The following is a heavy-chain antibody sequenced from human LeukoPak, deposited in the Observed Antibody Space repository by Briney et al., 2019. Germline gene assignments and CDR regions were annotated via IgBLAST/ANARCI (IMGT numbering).Heavy chain of an antibody. CDR2: INQDGSVK. J-gene: IGHJ4*02. CDR1: GFTFSRSW. D-gene: IGHD3-16*01. V-gene: IGHV3-7*01. Sequence: GGSLRLSCAASGFTFSRSWVTWVRQAPGKGLEWVASINQDGSVKHYMDSVKGRFTISRDNSNNSLFLQMNSLRAEDTAVYYCAKLLGDVTTFDYWGQGTLVAVS. CDR3: AKLLGDVTTFDY.